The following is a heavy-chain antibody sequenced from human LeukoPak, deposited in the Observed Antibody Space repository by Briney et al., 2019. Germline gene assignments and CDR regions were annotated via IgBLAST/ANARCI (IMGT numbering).Heavy chain of an antibody. Sequence: ASVKVSCKASGYTFTGYYMHWVRQAPGQGLEWMGWINPNSGGTNYAQKFQGWVTMTRDTSISTAYMELSRLRSDDTAVYYCARDTSSTSWLFPDYWGQGTLVTASS. CDR3: ARDTSSTSWLFPDY. CDR1: GYTFTGYY. V-gene: IGHV1-2*04. CDR2: INPNSGGT. D-gene: IGHD2-2*01. J-gene: IGHJ4*02.